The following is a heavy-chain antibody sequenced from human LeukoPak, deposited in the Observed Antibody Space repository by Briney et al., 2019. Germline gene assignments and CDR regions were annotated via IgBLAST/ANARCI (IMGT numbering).Heavy chain of an antibody. CDR3: ARVVAPGAFDI. CDR2: IHHSGST. J-gene: IGHJ3*02. CDR1: GGSISSSYW. V-gene: IGHV4-4*02. Sequence: PSGTLSLTCAVSGGSISSSYWWSWVRQPPGKGLEWIGEIHHSGSTNYNPSLKSRVTISVDTSKNQFSLKLNSVTAADTAVYYCARVVAPGAFDIWGQGTMVTVSS.